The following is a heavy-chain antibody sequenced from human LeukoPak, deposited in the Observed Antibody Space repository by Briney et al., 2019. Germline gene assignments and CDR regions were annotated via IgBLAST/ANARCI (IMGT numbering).Heavy chain of an antibody. V-gene: IGHV4-59*08. CDR3: ARHDVTTGPLFDP. D-gene: IGHD4-17*01. J-gene: IGHJ5*02. CDR2: IYDSGST. CDR1: GASISSYD. Sequence: SETLYLTCTASGASISSYDWSWIRQPPGKGLEWIGIIYDSGSTNYNPSLKSRVTISVDTSKNQFSLKLSSVTAADTAVYYCARHDVTTGPLFDPWGQGTLVTVSS.